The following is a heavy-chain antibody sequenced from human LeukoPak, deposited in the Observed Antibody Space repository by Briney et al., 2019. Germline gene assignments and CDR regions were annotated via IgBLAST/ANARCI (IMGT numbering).Heavy chain of an antibody. Sequence: EAXVKVSCKASGYTFTSYGISWVRQAPGQGLEWMGWISAYNGNTNYAQKLQGRVTMTTDTSTSTAYMELRSLRSDDTAVYYCARLYYDSSGYYRDYWGQGTLVTVSS. CDR1: GYTFTSYG. D-gene: IGHD3-22*01. V-gene: IGHV1-18*01. CDR3: ARLYYDSSGYYRDY. CDR2: ISAYNGNT. J-gene: IGHJ4*02.